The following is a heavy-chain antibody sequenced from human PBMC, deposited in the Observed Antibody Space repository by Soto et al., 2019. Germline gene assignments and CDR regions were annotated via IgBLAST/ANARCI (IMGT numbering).Heavy chain of an antibody. D-gene: IGHD3-10*01. CDR3: ARYGSGSYYPTTFDY. V-gene: IGHV4-30-4*01. J-gene: IGHJ4*02. Sequence: TLSLTCTVSGDSISSGDYYWSWIRQPPGKGLEWIGYIYYSGSTYYNPSLKSRVTISVDTSQNQFSLKLSSVTAADTAVYFCARYGSGSYYPTTFDYWGQGTLVTVS. CDR1: GDSISSGDYY. CDR2: IYYSGST.